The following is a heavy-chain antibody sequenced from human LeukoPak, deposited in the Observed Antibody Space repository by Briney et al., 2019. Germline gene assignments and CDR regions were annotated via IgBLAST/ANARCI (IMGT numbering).Heavy chain of an antibody. CDR1: GYTFTSYY. CDR2: INPSGGST. D-gene: IGHD1-1*01. Sequence: ASVKVSCKASGYTFTSYYMHWVRQAPGQGLEWMGIINPSGGSTSYAQKFQGRVTMTRDMSTSTVYMELSSLRSEDTAVYYCARAWNDRGFDYWGQGTLVTVSS. CDR3: ARAWNDRGFDY. V-gene: IGHV1-46*01. J-gene: IGHJ4*02.